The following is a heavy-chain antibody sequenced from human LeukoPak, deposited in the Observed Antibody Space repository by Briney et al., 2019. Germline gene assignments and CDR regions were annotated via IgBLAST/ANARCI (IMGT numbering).Heavy chain of an antibody. CDR3: ARAYYDFWSGSPLGYFDY. CDR1: GYTFTGYY. Sequence: ASVKVSCKAAGYTFTGYYMHWVRQAPGQGLEWMGWINPNSGGTNYAQKFQGRVTMTRDTSISTAYMELSRLRSDDTAVYYCARAYYDFWSGSPLGYFDYWGQGTLVTVSS. D-gene: IGHD3-3*01. CDR2: INPNSGGT. V-gene: IGHV1-2*02. J-gene: IGHJ4*02.